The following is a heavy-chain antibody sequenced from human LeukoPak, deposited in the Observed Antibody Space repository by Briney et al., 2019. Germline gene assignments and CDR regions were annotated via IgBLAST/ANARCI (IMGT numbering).Heavy chain of an antibody. D-gene: IGHD3-10*01. J-gene: IGHJ6*03. Sequence: GGSLRLSCTVSGYTFSSYEMTWFRQAPGKGLEWVSSIDYSGGGTQYADSVKGRFTISRDNSKNTLYLQMNSLRAEDTAVYYCAKRKKGSGSYYNPVYYYYMDVWGKGTTVTISS. CDR1: GYTFSSYE. CDR3: AKRKKGSGSYYNPVYYYYMDV. CDR2: IDYSGGGT. V-gene: IGHV3-23*01.